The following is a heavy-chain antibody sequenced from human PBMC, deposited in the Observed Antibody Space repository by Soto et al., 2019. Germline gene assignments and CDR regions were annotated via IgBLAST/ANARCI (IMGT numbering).Heavy chain of an antibody. D-gene: IGHD3-10*01. CDR1: GFTFSSYW. V-gene: IGHV3-74*01. Sequence: GGSLRLSCAASGFTFSSYWMHWVRQAPGKGLVWVSRINSDGSSTSYADSVKGRFTISRDNAKNTLYLQMNSLRAEDTAVYYCASAMVRGENDYWGQGTLVTVSS. CDR2: INSDGSST. J-gene: IGHJ4*02. CDR3: ASAMVRGENDY.